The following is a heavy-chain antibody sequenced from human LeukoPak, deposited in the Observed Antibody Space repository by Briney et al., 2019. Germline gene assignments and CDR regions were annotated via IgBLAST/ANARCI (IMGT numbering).Heavy chain of an antibody. Sequence: PSETLSLTCTVSGGSISSYYWSWIRQPAGKGLEWIGRIYTSGSTNYNPSLKSRVTMSVDTSKNQFSLKLSSVTAADTAVYYCARELGYCSGGSCYPKYHFDYWGQGTLVTVSS. CDR3: ARELGYCSGGSCYPKYHFDY. CDR1: GGSISSYY. J-gene: IGHJ4*02. CDR2: IYTSGST. V-gene: IGHV4-4*07. D-gene: IGHD2-15*01.